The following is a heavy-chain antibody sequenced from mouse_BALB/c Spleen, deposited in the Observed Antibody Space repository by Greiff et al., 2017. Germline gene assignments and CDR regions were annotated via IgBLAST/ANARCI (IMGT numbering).Heavy chain of an antibody. CDR3: ARQEIYDGYFGDAMDY. J-gene: IGHJ4*01. V-gene: IGHV5-9-3*01. Sequence: EVQLVESGGGLVKPGGSLKLSCAASGFTFSSYAMSWVRQTPEKRLEWVATISSGGSYTYYPDSVKGRFTISRDNAKNTLYLQMSSLRSEDTAMYYCARQEIYDGYFGDAMDYWGQGTSVTVSS. CDR1: GFTFSSYA. CDR2: ISSGGSYT. D-gene: IGHD2-3*01.